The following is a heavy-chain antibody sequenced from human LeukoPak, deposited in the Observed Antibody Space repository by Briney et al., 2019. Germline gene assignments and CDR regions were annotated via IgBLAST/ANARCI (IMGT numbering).Heavy chain of an antibody. V-gene: IGHV3-7*01. Sequence: GVSLRLSCAASGFTFSTYWMSWVRQVPGKGLEWVANIKQDGSERSYVDSVKGRFTISRDNAKNSLYLQMNSLRAEDTAVYYCAELGITMIGGVWGKGTTVTIPS. CDR1: GFTFSTYW. CDR3: AELGITMIGGV. D-gene: IGHD3-10*02. CDR2: IKQDGSER. J-gene: IGHJ6*04.